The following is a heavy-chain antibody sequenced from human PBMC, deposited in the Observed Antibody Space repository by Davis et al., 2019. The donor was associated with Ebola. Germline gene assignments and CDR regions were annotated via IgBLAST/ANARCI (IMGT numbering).Heavy chain of an antibody. CDR1: GYGFADYW. V-gene: IGHV5-51*01. J-gene: IGHJ3*02. D-gene: IGHD6-13*01. Sequence: GESLKISCKGSGYGFADYWIAWVRQTPGKGLEWMGIIYAGDSDSRYSPSFQGQVTISADKSISTAYLQWSSLKASDTAMYYCARSRIAAAGDAFDIWGQGTMVTVSS. CDR3: ARSRIAAAGDAFDI. CDR2: IYAGDSDS.